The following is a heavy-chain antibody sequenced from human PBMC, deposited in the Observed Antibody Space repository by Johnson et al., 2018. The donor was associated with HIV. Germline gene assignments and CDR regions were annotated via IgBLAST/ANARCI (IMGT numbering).Heavy chain of an antibody. CDR3: ARGKAFDI. Sequence: EQLVESGGGLVQPGGSLRLSCAASEFTFSNYDMHWVRQATGKGLEWVSAIGSAGDTYYPGSVKGRFTISRENAKNSLYLQMNSLTAGDTAVYYCARGKAFDIWGQGTMVTVSS. V-gene: IGHV3-13*01. CDR2: IGSAGDT. J-gene: IGHJ3*02. CDR1: EFTFSNYD.